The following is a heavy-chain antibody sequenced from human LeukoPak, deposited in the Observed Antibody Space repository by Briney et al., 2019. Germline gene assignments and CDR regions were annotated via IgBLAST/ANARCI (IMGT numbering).Heavy chain of an antibody. CDR2: IYYSGST. D-gene: IGHD5-18*01. CDR3: ARPSGSYGFEVWLDP. V-gene: IGHV4-30-4*01. J-gene: IGHJ5*02. CDR1: GGSISSGDYY. Sequence: PSETLSLTCTVSGGSISSGDYYWSWIRQPPGKGLEWIGYIYYSGSTYYNPSLKSRVTISVDTSKNQFSLKLSSVTAADTAVYYCARPSGSYGFEVWLDPWGQGTLVTVFS.